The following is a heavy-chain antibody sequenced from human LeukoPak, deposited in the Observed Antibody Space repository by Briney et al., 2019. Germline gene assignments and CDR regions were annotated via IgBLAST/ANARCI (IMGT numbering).Heavy chain of an antibody. J-gene: IGHJ6*02. CDR3: ATWYYDSSGYRYYYGMDV. CDR1: GYTLTELS. D-gene: IGHD3-22*01. V-gene: IGHV1-24*01. Sequence: ASVKVSCKVSGYTLTELSMHWVRQAPGKGVEWMGGFDPEDGETIYAQKFQGRVTMTEDTSTDTAYMELSSLRSEDTAVYYCATWYYDSSGYRYYYGMDVWGQGTTVTVSS. CDR2: FDPEDGET.